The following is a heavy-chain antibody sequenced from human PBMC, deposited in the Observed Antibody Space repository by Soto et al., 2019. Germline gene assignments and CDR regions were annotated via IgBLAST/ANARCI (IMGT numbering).Heavy chain of an antibody. V-gene: IGHV1-2*02. CDR1: GYTFTDHY. Sequence: QVQLVKSGAEVKKPGASVKVSCKASGYTFTDHYIHWVRQAPGQGLEWMGWINPNSVDTNSAQKFQGRVNMTRDTSISTAYMELSRLRSDDTAVYYCARSLTPSDLDYYAGSGYYNWVDTWGQGTLVTVSS. D-gene: IGHD3-22*01. CDR3: ARSLTPSDLDYYAGSGYYNWVDT. CDR2: INPNSVDT. J-gene: IGHJ5*02.